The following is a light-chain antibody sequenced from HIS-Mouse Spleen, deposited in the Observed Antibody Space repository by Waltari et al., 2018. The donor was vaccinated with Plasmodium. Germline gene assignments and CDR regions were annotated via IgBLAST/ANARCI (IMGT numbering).Light chain of an antibody. CDR1: QTLVYSDGNTY. J-gene: IGKJ3*01. Sequence: DVVMTQSPLSLPVALGQPASISCRSGQTLVYSDGNTYLMWFQQRPGQSPRRLIYKVANRDSGVPDRFSGSGSGTDFTLKISRVEAEDVGVYYCMQGTHWPPIFTFGPGTKVDIK. V-gene: IGKV2-30*01. CDR3: MQGTHWPPIFT. CDR2: KVA.